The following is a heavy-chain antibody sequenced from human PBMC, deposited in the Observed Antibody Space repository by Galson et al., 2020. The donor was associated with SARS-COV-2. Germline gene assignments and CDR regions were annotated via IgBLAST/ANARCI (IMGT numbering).Heavy chain of an antibody. CDR3: ARWFGVVIIPHYYYYMDV. Sequence: ASVKVSCKASGYTFTSYGISWVRQAPGQGLEWMGWISAYNGNTTYAQKLQGRVTMTTDTSTSTACMELRSLRSDDTAVYYCARWFGVVIIPHYYYYMDVWGKGTTVIVSS. D-gene: IGHD3-3*01. J-gene: IGHJ6*03. V-gene: IGHV1-18*01. CDR2: ISAYNGNT. CDR1: GYTFTSYG.